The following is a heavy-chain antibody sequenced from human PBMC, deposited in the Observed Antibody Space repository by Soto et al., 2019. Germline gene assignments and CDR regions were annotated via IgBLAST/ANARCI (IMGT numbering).Heavy chain of an antibody. Sequence: PSETLSLTCTVSGGSISSGDYYWSWIRQPPGKGLEWIGYIYYSGSTYYNPSLKSRVTISVDTSKNQFSLKLSSVTAADTAVYYCARDYPYYDFWSGYSRGYYYYGMDVWGQGTTVTVSS. J-gene: IGHJ6*02. CDR1: GGSISSGDYY. V-gene: IGHV4-30-4*01. CDR3: ARDYPYYDFWSGYSRGYYYYGMDV. D-gene: IGHD3-3*01. CDR2: IYYSGST.